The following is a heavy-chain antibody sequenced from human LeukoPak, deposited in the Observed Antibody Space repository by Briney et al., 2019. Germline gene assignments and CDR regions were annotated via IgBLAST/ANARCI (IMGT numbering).Heavy chain of an antibody. CDR3: ASLRKRGGAFDT. J-gene: IGHJ3*02. CDR2: IYHGGRT. CDR1: GGSISSSNW. Sequence: SGTLSLTCAVSGGSISSSNWWSWVRQPPGKGLEWIGEIYHGGRTSYNPSLKSRVTISVDKSKNQFSLKLNSVTAADTAVYYCASLRKRGGAFDTWGQGTMVTVSS. V-gene: IGHV4-4*02.